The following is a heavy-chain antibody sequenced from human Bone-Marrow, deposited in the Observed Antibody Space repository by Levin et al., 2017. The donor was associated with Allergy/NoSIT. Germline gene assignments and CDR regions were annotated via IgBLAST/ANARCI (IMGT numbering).Heavy chain of an antibody. D-gene: IGHD3-16*01. V-gene: IGHV3-30*05. CDR1: GLIFPDYG. J-gene: IGHJ4*02. CDR2: ITSDGSHK. Sequence: GGSLRLSCTASGLIFPDYGVHWVRQAPDKGLEWVAIITSDGSHKYYADSVRGRFTISRDNSRNTLYLEMNSLRVEDTAVYFCAALGSFDYWGLGTLVTVSS. CDR3: AALGSFDY.